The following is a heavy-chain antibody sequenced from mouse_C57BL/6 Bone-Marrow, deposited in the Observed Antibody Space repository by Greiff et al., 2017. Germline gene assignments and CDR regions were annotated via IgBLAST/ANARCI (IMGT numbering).Heavy chain of an antibody. D-gene: IGHD2-3*01. CDR3: ARERWLLRGVDY. Sequence: EVMLVESGGGLVKPGGSLKLSCAASGFTFSSYAMSWVRQTPEKRLEWVATISDGGSYTYYPDNVKGRFTISRDNAKNNLYLQMSHLKSEDTAMYYCARERWLLRGVDYWGQGTSVTVSS. CDR2: ISDGGSYT. J-gene: IGHJ4*01. CDR1: GFTFSSYA. V-gene: IGHV5-4*01.